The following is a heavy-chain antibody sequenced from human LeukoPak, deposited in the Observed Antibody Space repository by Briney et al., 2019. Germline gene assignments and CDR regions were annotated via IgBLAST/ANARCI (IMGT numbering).Heavy chain of an antibody. CDR1: GYSFSNYA. Sequence: ASVKVSCKASGYSFSNYAMNWVRQAPGQGREWMGWISAYNGNTNYAQKLQGRVTMTTDTSTSTAYMELRSLRSDDTAVYYCARGPITMIVMVMPFDYWGQGTLVTVSS. V-gene: IGHV1-18*01. J-gene: IGHJ4*02. CDR2: ISAYNGNT. D-gene: IGHD3-22*01. CDR3: ARGPITMIVMVMPFDY.